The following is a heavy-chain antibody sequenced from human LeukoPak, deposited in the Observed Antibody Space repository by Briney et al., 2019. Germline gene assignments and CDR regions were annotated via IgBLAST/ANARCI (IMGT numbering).Heavy chain of an antibody. CDR1: GGSISSSSYY. J-gene: IGHJ4*02. CDR3: ASIVVVVAATHY. D-gene: IGHD2-15*01. CDR2: IYYSGST. Sequence: SETLSLTCTVSGGSISSSSYYWGWIRQPPGKGLEWIGSIYYSGSTYYNPSLKSRVTISVDTSKNQFSLKLSSVTAADTAVYYCASIVVVVAATHYWGQGTLVTVSS. V-gene: IGHV4-39*07.